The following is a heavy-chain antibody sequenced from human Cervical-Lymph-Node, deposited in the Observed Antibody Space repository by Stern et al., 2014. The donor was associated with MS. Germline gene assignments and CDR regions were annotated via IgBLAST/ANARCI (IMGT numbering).Heavy chain of an antibody. CDR3: ALSSETSDRWYSLGYDL. V-gene: IGHV1-69*01. J-gene: IGHJ5*02. CDR1: GGTFSKFP. Sequence: VQLVQSGAEGTKPGSSVKDSCKASGGTFSKFPSSLGRQAPGQGLEWMGGIFPVFGTPTYAQEFRGRVTITADVSTSTVYMELSSLRSDDTAVYYCALSSETSDRWYSLGYDLWGQGTLVTVSS. D-gene: IGHD6-13*01. CDR2: IFPVFGTP.